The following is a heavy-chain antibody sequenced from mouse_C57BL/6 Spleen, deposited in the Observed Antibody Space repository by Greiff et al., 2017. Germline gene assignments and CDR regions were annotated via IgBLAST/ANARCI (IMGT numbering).Heavy chain of an antibody. J-gene: IGHJ4*01. CDR1: GFSLTSYG. Sequence: VKLVESGPGLVQPSQSLSITCTVSGFSLTSYGVHWVRQSPGKGLEWLGVIWRGGSTDYNAAFMSRLSITKDNSKSQVFFKMNILQADDTAIYYCAKNGAQATAMDYWGQGTSVTVSS. V-gene: IGHV2-5*01. CDR2: IWRGGST. D-gene: IGHD3-2*02. CDR3: AKNGAQATAMDY.